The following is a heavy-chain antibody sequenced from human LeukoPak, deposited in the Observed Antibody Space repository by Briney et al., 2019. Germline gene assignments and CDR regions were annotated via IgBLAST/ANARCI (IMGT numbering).Heavy chain of an antibody. CDR3: AKDRLVSGTQHNTPYFDS. J-gene: IGHJ4*02. V-gene: IGHV3-23*01. CDR1: GFTFNYCA. Sequence: GGSLRLSCAASGFTFNYCAMGWVRQAPGKGLEWVSSISGNGGTTYYADSMKGRFTISRDNSKNTLILQMNSLRAEDTAVYYCAKDRLVSGTQHNTPYFDSWGQGTLVAVSS. D-gene: IGHD3-10*01. CDR2: ISGNGGTT.